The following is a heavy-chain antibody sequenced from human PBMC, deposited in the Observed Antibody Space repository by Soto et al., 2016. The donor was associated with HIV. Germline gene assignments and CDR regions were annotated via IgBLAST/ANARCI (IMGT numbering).Heavy chain of an antibody. CDR1: GGSFSGFQ. CDR2: VNHSGHT. J-gene: IGHJ4*01. D-gene: IGHD2-8*01. CDR3: ARHGDTNNWDRSFDY. V-gene: IGHV4-34*01. Sequence: QVQLQQWGAGLLKPSETLSLTCAVYGGSFSGFQWTWIRQAPGKGLEWIGEVNHSGHTKCNPSLKGRLTISTDTSKNQFSLKVTSVTAADTAVYYCARHGDTNNWDRSFDYWGHGNLVTVSS.